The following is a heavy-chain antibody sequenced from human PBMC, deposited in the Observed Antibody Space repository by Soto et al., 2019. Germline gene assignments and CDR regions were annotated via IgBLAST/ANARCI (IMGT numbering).Heavy chain of an antibody. CDR2: ISSSSSTI. Sequence: PGGSLRLSCAASGFTFSSYSMNWVRQAPGKGLEWVSYISSSSSTIYYADSVKGRFTISRDNAKNTLYLQMNSLRAEDTAVYYCVRVRKGVGAPLGPFDYWGQGTLVTVSS. D-gene: IGHD1-26*01. J-gene: IGHJ4*02. CDR1: GFTFSSYS. V-gene: IGHV3-48*01. CDR3: VRVRKGVGAPLGPFDY.